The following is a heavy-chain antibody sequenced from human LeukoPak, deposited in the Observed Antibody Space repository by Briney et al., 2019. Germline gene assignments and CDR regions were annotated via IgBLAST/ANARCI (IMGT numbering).Heavy chain of an antibody. J-gene: IGHJ4*02. D-gene: IGHD2-8*02. CDR3: ATYRQVLLPFES. Sequence: PGGSLRLPCAASGFTFDNYGMRWVRQAPGKGLEWVSCINWNGCGIGYADSVKGRFTISRDNSKSTLSLQMNSLRAEDTAIYYCATYRQVLLPFESWGQGTLVTVSS. CDR1: GFTFDNYG. V-gene: IGHV3-20*04. CDR2: INWNGCGI.